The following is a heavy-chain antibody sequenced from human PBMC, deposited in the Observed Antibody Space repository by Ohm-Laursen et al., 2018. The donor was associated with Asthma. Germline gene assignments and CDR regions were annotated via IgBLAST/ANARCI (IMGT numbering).Heavy chain of an antibody. V-gene: IGHV1-69*01. J-gene: IGHJ5*01. CDR1: GATFSSSS. CDR3: SKCGGSCYRSSYNWFDS. CDR2: IIPIFATA. D-gene: IGHD3-16*02. Sequence: ASSVKVSCKASGATFSSSSINWVRQAPGQGLEWMGGIIPIFATANYAQKFQGRVTITADESTSTVYMEVSSLRSEDTAVYYCSKCGGSCYRSSYNWFDSWGQGTLVTVSS.